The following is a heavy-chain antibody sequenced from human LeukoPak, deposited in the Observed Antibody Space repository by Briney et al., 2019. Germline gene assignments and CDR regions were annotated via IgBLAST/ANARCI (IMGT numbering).Heavy chain of an antibody. CDR1: GGSISSYY. V-gene: IGHV4-4*09. CDR2: IYTSGST. D-gene: IGHD6-6*01. J-gene: IGHJ4*02. CDR3: ARRGSSSYDY. Sequence: SETLSLTCTVSGGSISSYYWSWIRQPPGKGLGWIGYIYTSGSTNYNPSLKSRVTISVDTSKNQFSLKLSSVTAADTAVYYCARRGSSSYDYWGQGTLVTVSS.